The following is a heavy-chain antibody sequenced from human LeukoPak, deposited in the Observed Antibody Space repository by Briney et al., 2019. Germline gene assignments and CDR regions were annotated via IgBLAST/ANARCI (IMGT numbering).Heavy chain of an antibody. V-gene: IGHV3-74*01. CDR3: ARARSWGTFFGY. CDR2: INSDGSST. Sequence: GGSLRLSXAASGFTFSSYWMHWVCQAPGKGLVWVSRINSDGSSTSYADSVKGRFTISRDNAKNTLYLQMNSLRAEDTAVYYCARARSWGTFFGYWGQGTLVTVSS. CDR1: GFTFSSYW. J-gene: IGHJ4*02. D-gene: IGHD6-13*01.